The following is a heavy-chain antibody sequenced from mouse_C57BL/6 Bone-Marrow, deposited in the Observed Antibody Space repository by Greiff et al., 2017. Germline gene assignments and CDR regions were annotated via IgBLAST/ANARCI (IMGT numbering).Heavy chain of an antibody. V-gene: IGHV1-81*01. CDR2: IYPRSGNT. CDR1: GYTFTSYG. J-gene: IGHJ3*01. D-gene: IGHD2-5*01. Sequence: QVQLQQSGAELARPGASVKLSCKASGYTFTSYGISWVKQRTGQGLEWIGEIYPRSGNTYYNEKFKGKATLTADKSSSTAYMELRSLTSEDSAVYFGARPDYSNLFAYWGQGTLVTVSA. CDR3: ARPDYSNLFAY.